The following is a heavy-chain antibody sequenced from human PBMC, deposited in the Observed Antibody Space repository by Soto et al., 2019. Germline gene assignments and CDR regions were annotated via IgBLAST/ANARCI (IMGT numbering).Heavy chain of an antibody. V-gene: IGHV4-59*01. Sequence: PSETLSLTCTVSGGSISSYYWSWIRQPPGKGLDWIGYIYYSGSTNYNPYLKSRVTISVDTSKNQFSLKLSSVTAADTAVYYCARYNLLQDYFDYWGQGTLVTVSS. J-gene: IGHJ4*02. D-gene: IGHD2-2*01. CDR3: ARYNLLQDYFDY. CDR2: IYYSGST. CDR1: GGSISSYY.